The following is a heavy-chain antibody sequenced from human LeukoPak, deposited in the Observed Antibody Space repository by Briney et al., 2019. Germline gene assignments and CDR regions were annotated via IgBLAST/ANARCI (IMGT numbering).Heavy chain of an antibody. Sequence: PGGSLRLSCAASGLTFSSYGMSWVRQAPWKGLDWVSAMSGSGGSTYYADSVKGRFTISRANSKNTLYLQMNSLRAEDTAVYYCAKDTSIPGTTSYYYYYYGMDVWGQGTTVTVSS. CDR1: GLTFSSYG. D-gene: IGHD1-7*01. J-gene: IGHJ6*02. V-gene: IGHV3-23*01. CDR3: AKDTSIPGTTSYYYYYYGMDV. CDR2: MSGSGGST.